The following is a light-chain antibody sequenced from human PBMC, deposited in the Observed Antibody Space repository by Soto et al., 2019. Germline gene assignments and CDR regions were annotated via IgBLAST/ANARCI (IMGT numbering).Light chain of an antibody. CDR3: SSYTSHYTRV. CDR1: SADVGSNNL. CDR2: EGN. V-gene: IGLV2-14*02. Sequence: QSALTQPASVSGSPGQSITIACTGTSADVGSNNLVSWYQQYPGKAPKLMLYEGNKRPSGVSDRFSGSKSGNTASLTISGLQADDEADYHCSSYTSHYTRVFGTGTKLTVL. J-gene: IGLJ1*01.